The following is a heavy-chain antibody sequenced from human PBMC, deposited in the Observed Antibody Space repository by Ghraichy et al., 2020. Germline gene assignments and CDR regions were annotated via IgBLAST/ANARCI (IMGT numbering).Heavy chain of an antibody. CDR2: INPNSGGT. J-gene: IGHJ6*02. CDR1: GYTFTGYY. CDR3: ARDGDSGSDEGAGYGMDV. V-gene: IGHV1-2*04. Sequence: ASVKVSCKASGYTFTGYYMHWVRQAPGQGLEWMGWINPNSGGTNYAQKFQGWVTMTRDTSISTAYMELSRLRSDDTAVYYCARDGDSGSDEGAGYGMDVWGQGTTVTVSS. D-gene: IGHD1-26*01.